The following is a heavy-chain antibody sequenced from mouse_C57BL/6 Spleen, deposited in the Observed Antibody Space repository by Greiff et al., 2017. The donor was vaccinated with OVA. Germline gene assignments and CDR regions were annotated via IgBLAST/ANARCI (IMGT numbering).Heavy chain of an antibody. V-gene: IGHV1-53*01. Sequence: VQLQQPGTELVKPGASVKLSCKASGYTFTSYWMHWVKQRPGQGLEWIGNINPSNGGTNYNEKFKSKATLTVDNSSSTAYMQLSSLTSEDSAVYYCARGGGSSRYFDVWGTGTTVTVSS. J-gene: IGHJ1*03. CDR3: ARGGGSSRYFDV. CDR1: GYTFTSYW. D-gene: IGHD1-1*01. CDR2: INPSNGGT.